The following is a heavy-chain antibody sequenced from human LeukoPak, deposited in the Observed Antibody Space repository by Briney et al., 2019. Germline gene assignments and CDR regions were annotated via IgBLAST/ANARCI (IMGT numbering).Heavy chain of an antibody. J-gene: IGHJ4*02. CDR2: ISYDGSNK. V-gene: IGHV3-30*18. D-gene: IGHD3-22*01. Sequence: PGRSLRLSCAASGFTFSSYGMHWVRQAPGKGLEWVAVISYDGSNKYYADSVKGRFTISRDNSKNTLYLQMNSLRAEDTAVYYCAKDRVYYYDSSGYPPGDWGQGTLVTVSS. CDR3: AKDRVYYYDSSGYPPGD. CDR1: GFTFSSYG.